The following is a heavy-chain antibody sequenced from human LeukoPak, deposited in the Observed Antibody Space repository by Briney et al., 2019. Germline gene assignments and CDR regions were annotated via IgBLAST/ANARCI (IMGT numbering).Heavy chain of an antibody. V-gene: IGHV3-15*01. J-gene: IGHJ1*01. CDR1: GFTFSNAW. Sequence: GGSLRLSCAASGFTFSNAWMSWVRQAPGKGLEWVGRIKSKTDGGTTDYAAPVKGRFTISRDDSKNTLYLQMNSLKTEDTAAYYCTTLPYSGSMEYFQHWGQGTLVTVSS. D-gene: IGHD1-26*01. CDR3: TTLPYSGSMEYFQH. CDR2: IKSKTDGGTT.